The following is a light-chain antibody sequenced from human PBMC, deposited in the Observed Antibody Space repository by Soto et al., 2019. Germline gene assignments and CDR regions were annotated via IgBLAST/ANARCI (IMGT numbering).Light chain of an antibody. CDR1: QSISSW. CDR2: KAS. Sequence: DIQMTQSPSTLSASVGDRVTITCRASQSISSWLAWYQQKPGKAPKLLIYKASSFESGVPSRFSGSGSGTEFTLTISSLQPDDFATYYCQQYNSYSRTFGQGTKLEIK. J-gene: IGKJ2*01. CDR3: QQYNSYSRT. V-gene: IGKV1-5*03.